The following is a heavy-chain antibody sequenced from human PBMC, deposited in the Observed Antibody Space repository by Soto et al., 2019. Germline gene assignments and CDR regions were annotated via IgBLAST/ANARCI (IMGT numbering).Heavy chain of an antibody. V-gene: IGHV3-11*01. D-gene: IGHD5-18*01. CDR2: ISSSGSTI. CDR3: AREPRGYSYGYYYYYGIDV. J-gene: IGHJ6*02. CDR1: GFTFSDYY. Sequence: GGSLRLSCAASGFTFSDYYMSWIRQAPGKGLEWVSYISSSGSTIYYADSVKGRFTISRDNAKNSLYLQMNSLRAEDTAVYYCAREPRGYSYGYYYYYGIDVWGQGTTVTVSS.